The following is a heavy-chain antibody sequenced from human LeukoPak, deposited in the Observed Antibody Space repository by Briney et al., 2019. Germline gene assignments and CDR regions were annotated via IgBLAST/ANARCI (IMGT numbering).Heavy chain of an antibody. J-gene: IGHJ3*02. Sequence: ASVKVSCKVSGYTLTELSMHWVRQTPGKGLEWMGGFDPEDGETIYAQKFQGRVTMTEDTSTDTAYMELSSLRSEDTAVYYCAYSSSQPPVGAFDIWGQGTMVTVSS. CDR2: FDPEDGET. V-gene: IGHV1-24*01. CDR1: GYTLTELS. D-gene: IGHD6-13*01. CDR3: AYSSSQPPVGAFDI.